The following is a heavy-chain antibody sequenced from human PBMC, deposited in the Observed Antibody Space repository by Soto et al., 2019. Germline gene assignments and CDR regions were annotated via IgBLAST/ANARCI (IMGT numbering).Heavy chain of an antibody. Sequence: HPGGSLRLSCAASGFTFSSYEMNWVRQAPGKGLEWVSYISSSGSTIYYADSVKGRFTISRDNAKNSLYLQMNSLRAEDTAVYYCARGHIVVVPAAITCSYGMDVWGQGATVTVSS. CDR2: ISSSGSTI. CDR3: ARGHIVVVPAAITCSYGMDV. CDR1: GFTFSSYE. V-gene: IGHV3-48*03. J-gene: IGHJ6*02. D-gene: IGHD2-2*01.